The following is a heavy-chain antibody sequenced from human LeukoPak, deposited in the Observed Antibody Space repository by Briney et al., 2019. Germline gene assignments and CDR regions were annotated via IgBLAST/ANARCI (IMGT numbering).Heavy chain of an antibody. CDR3: ARENRITIFGVVITPPYYFDY. Sequence: SVKVSCKASGGTFSSYAISWVRQAPGQGLEWMGGIIPIFGTANYAQKFQGRVTITADESTSTAYMELSSLRSEDTAVYYCARENRITIFGVVITPPYYFDYWGQGTWSPSPQ. V-gene: IGHV1-69*13. J-gene: IGHJ4*02. CDR1: GGTFSSYA. D-gene: IGHD3-3*01. CDR2: IIPIFGTA.